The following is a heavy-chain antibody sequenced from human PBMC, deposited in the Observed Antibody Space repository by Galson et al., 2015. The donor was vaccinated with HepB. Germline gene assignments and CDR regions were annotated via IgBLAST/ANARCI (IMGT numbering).Heavy chain of an antibody. V-gene: IGHV3-21*03. Sequence: SLRLSCAASGFIFSSFNMNWARQAPGKELEWVSSISGSSAYRYHADSVRGRFTIPRDNDKNLLYLEMTSLRAEDSGLYYCATDPGRSAHTPHFDQCGQGTPVPVSS. CDR2: ISGSSAYR. CDR1: GFIFSSFN. CDR3: ATDPGRSAHTPHFDQ. D-gene: IGHD2-15*01. J-gene: IGHJ4*02.